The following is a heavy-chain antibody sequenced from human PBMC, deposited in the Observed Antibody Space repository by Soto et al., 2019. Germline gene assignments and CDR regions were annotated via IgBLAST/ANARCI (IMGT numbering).Heavy chain of an antibody. CDR2: IWYDGSQK. CDR3: ARVASGVSYIDY. J-gene: IGHJ4*02. V-gene: IGHV3-33*01. D-gene: IGHD2-8*02. Sequence: LRLSCTASGSTFSAYAMHWVRQAPGKGLEWVAIIWYDGSQKYYGDSVKGRFTISRDNSKSTLYLLMDSLRADDTAVYYCARVASGVSYIDYWGQGTLVTVSS. CDR1: GSTFSAYA.